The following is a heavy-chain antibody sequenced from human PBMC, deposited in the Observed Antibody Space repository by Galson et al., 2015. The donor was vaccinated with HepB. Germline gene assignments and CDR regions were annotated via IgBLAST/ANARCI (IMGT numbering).Heavy chain of an antibody. J-gene: IGHJ4*02. CDR1: GFTFDDYA. CDR3: AKDTRTGIVGATFDY. V-gene: IGHV3-9*01. CDR2: ISWNSGSI. D-gene: IGHD1-26*01. Sequence: SLRLSCAASGFTFDDYAMHWVRQAPGKGLEWVSGISWNSGSIGYADSVKGRFTISRDNAKNSLYLQMNSLRAEDTALYYCAKDTRTGIVGATFDYWGQGTLVTVSS.